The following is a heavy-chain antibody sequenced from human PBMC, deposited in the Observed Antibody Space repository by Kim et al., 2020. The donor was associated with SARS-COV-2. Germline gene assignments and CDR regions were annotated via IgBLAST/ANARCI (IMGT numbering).Heavy chain of an antibody. CDR1: SGSINNYY. Sequence: SETLSLTCSVSSGSINNYYWSWIRQPPGKGLEWIGYIYYTGSTNYNPSLKSRGTISVDTSKNQFSLRLSSVTAADTAVDYCARHAASFGGYSPLYYFDD. J-gene: IGHJ4*01. V-gene: IGHV4-59*08. CDR3: ARHAASFGGYSPLYYFDD. CDR2: IYYTGST. D-gene: IGHD3-16*01.